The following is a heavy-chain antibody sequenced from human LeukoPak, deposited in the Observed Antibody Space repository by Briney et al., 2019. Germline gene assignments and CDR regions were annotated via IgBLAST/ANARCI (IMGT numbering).Heavy chain of an antibody. CDR3: ARDGGVSGYDLLDY. J-gene: IGHJ4*02. Sequence: PGGSLRLSCAASGFTFSSFWMTWVRQAPGKGLEWVANINQDGSEKYYVDSMKGRFTISRDNAKNSVYLQMNSLRAEDTAVYYCARDGGVSGYDLLDYWGQGTLVTVSS. D-gene: IGHD5-12*01. CDR1: GFTFSSFW. CDR2: INQDGSEK. V-gene: IGHV3-7*01.